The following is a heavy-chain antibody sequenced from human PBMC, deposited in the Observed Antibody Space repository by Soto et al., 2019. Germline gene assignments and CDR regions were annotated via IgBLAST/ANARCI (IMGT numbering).Heavy chain of an antibody. Sequence: PGGSLRLSCAASGFTFSSYGMNWVRQAPGKGLEWVSSISGSSSYIYYADSVKGRFTISRDNAKNSLYLQMNSLRAEDTAVYYCEEDGDYYGAGGRPYDFYSTLDDWGQGTMVTVSS. CDR3: EEDGDYYGAGGRPYDFYSTLDD. J-gene: IGHJ4*01. V-gene: IGHV3-21*04. D-gene: IGHD3-10*01. CDR1: GFTFSSYG. CDR2: ISGSSSYI.